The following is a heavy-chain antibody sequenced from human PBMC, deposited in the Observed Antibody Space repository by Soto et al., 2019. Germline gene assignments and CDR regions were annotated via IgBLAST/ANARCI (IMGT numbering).Heavy chain of an antibody. CDR2: ISSSSSYI. V-gene: IGHV3-21*01. D-gene: IGHD3-3*01. CDR3: ARDLDDFWSGLYFDY. J-gene: IGHJ4*02. CDR1: GFTFSSYS. Sequence: PGGSLRLSCAASGFTFSSYSMNWVRQAPGKGLEWVSSISSSSSYIYYADSVKGRFTISRDNAKNSLYLQMNSLRAEDTAVYYCARDLDDFWSGLYFDYWGQGTLVTVSS.